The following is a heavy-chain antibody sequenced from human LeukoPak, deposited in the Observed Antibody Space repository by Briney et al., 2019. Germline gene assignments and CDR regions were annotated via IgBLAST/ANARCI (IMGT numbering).Heavy chain of an antibody. V-gene: IGHV4-59*01. Sequence: SETLSLTCTVSGGSISSYYWSWIRQPPGKGLEWIGYIHYSGSTNYNPSLKSRVTISVDTSKNQFSLKLSSVTAADTAVYYCARETTTAIDYWGQGTLVTVSS. CDR2: IHYSGST. J-gene: IGHJ4*02. D-gene: IGHD4-17*01. CDR3: ARETTTAIDY. CDR1: GGSISSYY.